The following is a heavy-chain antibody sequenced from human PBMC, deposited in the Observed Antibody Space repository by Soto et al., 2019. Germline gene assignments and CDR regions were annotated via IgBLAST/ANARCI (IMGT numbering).Heavy chain of an antibody. CDR1: GYTFTGYY. V-gene: IGHV1-46*01. D-gene: IGHD3-3*01. J-gene: IGHJ4*02. CDR2: INPSGGST. CDR3: ARVPSRMAIFGVATSFDY. Sequence: XSVKVSCEASGYTFTGYYMDWVRQDPGQGLEWMGIINPSGGSTSYAQKFQGRVTMTRDTSTSTVYMELSSLRSEYTALYYCARVPSRMAIFGVATSFDYWGQGTLFTVSS.